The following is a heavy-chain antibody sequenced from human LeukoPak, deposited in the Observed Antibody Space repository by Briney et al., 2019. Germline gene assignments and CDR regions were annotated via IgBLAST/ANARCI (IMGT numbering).Heavy chain of an antibody. CDR1: GGSITNYY. V-gene: IGHV4-59*01. CDR3: ARNQLWFGELLWFDP. Sequence: PSETLSPTCTVSGGSITNYYWSWIRQPPGKGLEWIGFIYYSGNTNYNPSLKSRVTISVDTSKSQFSLKLSSVTAADTAVYYCARNQLWFGELLWFDPWGQGTLVTVSS. D-gene: IGHD3-10*01. J-gene: IGHJ5*02. CDR2: IYYSGNT.